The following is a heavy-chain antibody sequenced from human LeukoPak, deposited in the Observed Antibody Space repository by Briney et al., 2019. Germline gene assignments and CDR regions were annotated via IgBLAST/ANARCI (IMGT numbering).Heavy chain of an antibody. D-gene: IGHD6-13*01. Sequence: GGSLRLSCAASGFTFSSYEMNWVRQAPGKGLEWVSVIYSGGSTYYADSVKGRFTISRDNSKNTLYLQMNSLRAEDTAVYYCARVVASSSWYAPYYMDVWGKGTTVTISS. CDR2: IYSGGST. V-gene: IGHV3-53*01. J-gene: IGHJ6*03. CDR1: GFTFSSYE. CDR3: ARVVASSSWYAPYYMDV.